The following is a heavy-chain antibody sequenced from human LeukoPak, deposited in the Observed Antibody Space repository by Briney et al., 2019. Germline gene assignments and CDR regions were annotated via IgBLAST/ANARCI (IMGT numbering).Heavy chain of an antibody. CDR2: IYTSGST. V-gene: IGHV4-4*07. CDR3: ARVGSGYDDFDY. Sequence: SETLSLTCTVSGGSVSSYYWSWIRQPAGKGLEWIGRIYTSGSTNYNPSLKSRVTMSVDTSKNQFSLKLSSVTAADTAVYYRARVGSGYDDFDYWGQGTLVTVSS. D-gene: IGHD5-12*01. CDR1: GGSVSSYY. J-gene: IGHJ4*02.